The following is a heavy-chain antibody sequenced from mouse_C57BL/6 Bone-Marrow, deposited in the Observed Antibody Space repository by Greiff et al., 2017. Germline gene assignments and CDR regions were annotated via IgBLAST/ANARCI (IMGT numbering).Heavy chain of an antibody. CDR1: GFTFSSHA. CDR2: ISDGGSYT. CDR3: ARGGLRRGYYYAMDY. Sequence: EVKLMESGGGLVKPGGSLKLSCAASGFTFSSHAMSWVRQTPEKRLEWVATISDGGSYTYYPDNVKGRFTISRDNAKNNLYLQMSHLKSEDTAVYYCARGGLRRGYYYAMDYWGQGTSVTVSS. J-gene: IGHJ4*01. V-gene: IGHV5-4*03. D-gene: IGHD2-4*01.